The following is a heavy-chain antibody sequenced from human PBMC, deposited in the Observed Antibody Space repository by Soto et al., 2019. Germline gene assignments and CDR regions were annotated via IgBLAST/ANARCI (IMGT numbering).Heavy chain of an antibody. V-gene: IGHV4-39*01. CDR2: IYFTGNT. Sequence: SETLSLTCTASGGSITSSSHFWGWVRQPPGKGLEWIGTIYFTGNTYYTPSLKSRLTMSIDTSKSEFSLRLNSVTAADTAVYYCAGQTFTIAAASYGRSNWFDPWGPGTLVTVSS. D-gene: IGHD6-25*01. CDR1: GGSITSSSHF. CDR3: AGQTFTIAAASYGRSNWFDP. J-gene: IGHJ5*02.